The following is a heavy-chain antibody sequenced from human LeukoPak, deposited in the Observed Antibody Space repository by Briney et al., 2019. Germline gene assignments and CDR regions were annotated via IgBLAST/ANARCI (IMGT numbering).Heavy chain of an antibody. CDR1: GFTFSSYN. CDR2: ISSSSSTI. Sequence: GGSLRLSCAASGFTFSSYNMNWVRQAPGKGLEWVSYISSSSSTIYADSVKGRFTISRDNAKNSLYLQMNSLRDEDTAVYYCAREDYYYGMDVWGQGTTVTVSS. CDR3: AREDYYYGMDV. V-gene: IGHV3-48*02. J-gene: IGHJ6*02.